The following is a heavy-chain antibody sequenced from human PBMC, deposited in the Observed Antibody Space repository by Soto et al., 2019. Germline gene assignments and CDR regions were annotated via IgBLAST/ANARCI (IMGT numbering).Heavy chain of an antibody. V-gene: IGHV3-33*01. D-gene: IGHD2-15*01. Sequence: QVQLVESGGGVVQPGRSLRLSCAASGFTFSSYGMHWVRQAPGKGLEWVAVIWYDGSNKYYADSVKGRFTISRDNSKNKLYLQMNSLRAEDTAVYYCARDGSYCSGGSCFTAPADYYMDVWGKGTTVTVSS. CDR2: IWYDGSNK. J-gene: IGHJ6*03. CDR3: ARDGSYCSGGSCFTAPADYYMDV. CDR1: GFTFSSYG.